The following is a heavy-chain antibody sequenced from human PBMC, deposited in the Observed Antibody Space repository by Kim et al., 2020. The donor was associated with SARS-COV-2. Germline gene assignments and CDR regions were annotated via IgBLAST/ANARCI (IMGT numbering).Heavy chain of an antibody. CDR2: FYYSGST. D-gene: IGHD3-10*01. Sequence: SETLSLTCTVSGGSISSGGYYWSWIRQHPGKGLEWIGYFYYSGSTYYNPSLKSRVTISVDTSKNQFSLKLCSVTAADTAVYYCARYGSGSYSYFDYCGQGTLATVAS. V-gene: IGHV4-31*03. CDR1: GGSISSGGYY. J-gene: IGHJ4*02. CDR3: ARYGSGSYSYFDY.